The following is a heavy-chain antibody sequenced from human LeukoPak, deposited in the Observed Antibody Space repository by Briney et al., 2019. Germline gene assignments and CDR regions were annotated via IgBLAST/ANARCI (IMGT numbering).Heavy chain of an antibody. J-gene: IGHJ6*03. V-gene: IGHV3-23*01. D-gene: IGHD2-21*01. CDR3: ARDPGGSIVFDYMDV. CDR1: GFTFSTYG. Sequence: PGGSLRLSCVASGFTFSTYGMTWVRQAPGKGLEWVSAIGGSGVSTYYADSVKGRFTISRDNSRNTLYLQMNSLRAEDTAVYYCARDPGGSIVFDYMDVWGKGTTVTISS. CDR2: IGGSGVST.